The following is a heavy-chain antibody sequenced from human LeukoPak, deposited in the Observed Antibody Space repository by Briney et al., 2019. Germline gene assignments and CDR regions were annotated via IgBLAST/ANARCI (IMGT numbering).Heavy chain of an antibody. J-gene: IGHJ5*02. CDR1: GGSLSGYY. Sequence: PSETLSLTCAVSGGSLSGYYWGWIRQSPGKGLEWIGSVYYSGSTYCNPSLKGRVTISVDTSKNQFSLKLSSVTAADTAVYYCTTDENDYVWGSYRAWGQGTLVTVSS. CDR3: TTDENDYVWGSYRA. D-gene: IGHD3-16*02. CDR2: VYYSGST. V-gene: IGHV4-39*07.